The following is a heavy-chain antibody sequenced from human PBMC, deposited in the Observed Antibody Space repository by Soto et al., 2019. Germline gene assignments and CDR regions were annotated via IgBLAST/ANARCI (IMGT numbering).Heavy chain of an antibody. V-gene: IGHV3-23*01. Sequence: GGSLRLSCAASGFTFSSYAMSWVRQAPGKGLEWVSAISGSGGSTYYADSVKGRFTISRDNSKNTLYLQMNSLRAEDTAVYYCAKAGDLVIVVLGYLSRAYDIWGQRSMVSGSS. CDR3: AKAGDLVIVVLGYLSRAYDI. CDR2: ISGSGGST. J-gene: IGHJ3*02. CDR1: GFTFSSYA. D-gene: IGHD3-9*01.